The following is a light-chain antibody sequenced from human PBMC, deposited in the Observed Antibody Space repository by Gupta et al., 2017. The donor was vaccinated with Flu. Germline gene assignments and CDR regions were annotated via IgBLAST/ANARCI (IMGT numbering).Light chain of an antibody. CDR1: SSDIGTYNY. Sequence: QSFAISGTGTSSDIGTYNYVSGYQQHPAKAPKLIIDDGTKRPSGVPDRFTGSKSGNTASLTIAGLHTEDEGYYHCGSDGAAYFFGGGIKLTVL. CDR3: GSDGAAYF. J-gene: IGLJ2*01. CDR2: DGT. V-gene: IGLV2-11*03.